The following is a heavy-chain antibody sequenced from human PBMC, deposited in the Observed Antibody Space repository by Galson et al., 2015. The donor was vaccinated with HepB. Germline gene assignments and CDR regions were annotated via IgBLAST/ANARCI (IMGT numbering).Heavy chain of an antibody. V-gene: IGHV3-7*01. CDR1: GFTFSSYW. Sequence: SLRLSCAASGFTFSSYWMSWVRQAPGKGLEWVANIKQDGSEKYYVDSVKGRFTISRDNAKNSLYLQMNSLRAEDTAVYYCARTFYYDSGGYYYGNYFDYWGQGTLVTVSS. D-gene: IGHD3-22*01. J-gene: IGHJ4*02. CDR2: IKQDGSEK. CDR3: ARTFYYDSGGYYYGNYFDY.